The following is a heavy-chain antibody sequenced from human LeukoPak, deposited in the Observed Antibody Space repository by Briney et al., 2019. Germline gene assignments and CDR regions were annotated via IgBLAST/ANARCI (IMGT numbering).Heavy chain of an antibody. D-gene: IGHD3-22*01. CDR2: ISYDGTNI. V-gene: IGHV3-30-3*01. CDR1: QFTFNIYP. Sequence: PGRSLRLSCAASQFTFNIYPMHWVRQAPGKGLEGVATISYDGTNIFYADSVRGRFTISRDNSKSALFLEMNSLRGEDTAVYYCAREPYDISGYGMDVWGQGTMVTVSS. J-gene: IGHJ6*02. CDR3: AREPYDISGYGMDV.